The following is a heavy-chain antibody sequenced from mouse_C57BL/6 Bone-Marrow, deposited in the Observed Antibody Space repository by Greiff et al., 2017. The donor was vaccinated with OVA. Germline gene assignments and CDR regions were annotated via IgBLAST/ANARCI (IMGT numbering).Heavy chain of an antibody. CDR1: GYSITSDY. D-gene: IGHD2-2*01. CDR2: ISYSGST. J-gene: IGHJ4*01. CDR3: ARECGYDVYAMDY. Sequence: DVKLQESGPGLAKPSQTLSLTCSVTGYSITSDYWNWIRNFPGNKLEYMGYISYSGSTYYNPPPKRRISITRDTSKNQYYLQLNSVTTEYTATYYCARECGYDVYAMDYWGQGTSVTVSS. V-gene: IGHV3-8*01.